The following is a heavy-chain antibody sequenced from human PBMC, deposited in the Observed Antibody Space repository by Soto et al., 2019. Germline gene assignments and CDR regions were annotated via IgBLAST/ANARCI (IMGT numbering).Heavy chain of an antibody. V-gene: IGHV1-69*02. J-gene: IGHJ5*02. CDR1: GGTFSSYT. CDR3: ARGVDGYNGIDP. CDR2: IIPILGIA. D-gene: IGHD5-12*01. Sequence: QVQLVQSGAEVKKPGSSVKVSCKASGGTFSSYTISWVRQAPGQGLEWMGRIIPILGIANYAQKFQGRVTITADKSTSTAYMELSSLRSEDTAVYYCARGVDGYNGIDPWGQGTLVTVSS.